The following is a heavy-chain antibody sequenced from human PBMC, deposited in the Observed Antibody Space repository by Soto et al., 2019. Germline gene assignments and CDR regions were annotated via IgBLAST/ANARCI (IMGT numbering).Heavy chain of an antibody. CDR3: ARQGSY. Sequence: QLQLQESGPGLVKPSETLSLTCNVSGVSISDTSYYWGWIRQHPGKGLEWIGTIYFNGNTFYNPSLKSRLTISVDTSKNQISLRLASVTAADTAVYYCARQGSYWGQGTLVAVSS. J-gene: IGHJ4*02. V-gene: IGHV4-39*01. CDR1: GVSISDTSYY. CDR2: IYFNGNT.